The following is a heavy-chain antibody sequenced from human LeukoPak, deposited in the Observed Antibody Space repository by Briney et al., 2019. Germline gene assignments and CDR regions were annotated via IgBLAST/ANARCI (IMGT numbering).Heavy chain of an antibody. CDR1: GFTFSSYW. CDR3: ASRYYDERDLGAFDI. CDR2: IKQDRSEK. Sequence: GGSLRLSCAASGFTFSSYWMSWVRKAPGKGLEWVANIKQDRSEKYYVDSVKGRFTISRDNAKNSLYLQMNSLRAEDTAVYYCASRYYDERDLGAFDIWGQGTMVNVSS. V-gene: IGHV3-7*01. J-gene: IGHJ3*02. D-gene: IGHD3-3*01.